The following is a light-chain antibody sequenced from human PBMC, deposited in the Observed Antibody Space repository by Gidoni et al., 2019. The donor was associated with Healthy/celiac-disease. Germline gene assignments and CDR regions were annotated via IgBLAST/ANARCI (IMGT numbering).Light chain of an antibody. CDR3: QQYGSSRT. J-gene: IGKJ1*01. CDR2: GAS. Sequence: EIVLTQSPGTLSLSPGERATLSCRASQSVSSSYLAWYQKKPGQAPRLLIYGASSRATGIPDRFSGSGSGTDFTLTISRLEPEDFAVYYCQQYGSSRTFGQXTKVEIK. V-gene: IGKV3-20*01. CDR1: QSVSSSY.